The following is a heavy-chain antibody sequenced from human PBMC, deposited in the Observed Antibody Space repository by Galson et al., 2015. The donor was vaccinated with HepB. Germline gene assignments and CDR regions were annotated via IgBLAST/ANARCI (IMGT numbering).Heavy chain of an antibody. D-gene: IGHD6-13*01. CDR2: IYAVGTT. J-gene: IGHJ4*02. V-gene: IGHV3-23*01. CDR1: GFTFSTYA. CDR3: ATVSAAADTRFFEY. Sequence: SLRLSCATTGFTFSTYAMNWVRQAPGKGLEWVSNIYAVGTTSYADSVKGRFTISRDNSKNTLYLQMNSLRVEDTAVYYCATVSAAADTRFFEYWGPGTLVTVSS.